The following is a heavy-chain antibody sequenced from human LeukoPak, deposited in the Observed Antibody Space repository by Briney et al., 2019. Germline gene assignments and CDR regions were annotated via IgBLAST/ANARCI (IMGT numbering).Heavy chain of an antibody. CDR1: GFTFSSYA. V-gene: IGHV3-23*01. CDR3: AKDAEVGGYSGYNWFDP. J-gene: IGHJ5*02. CDR2: ISGSGGST. D-gene: IGHD5-12*01. Sequence: GGSLRLSCAASGFTFSSYAMSWVRQAPGKGLEWVSAISGSGGSTYYADSVKGRFTISRDNSKNTLHLQMNSLRAEDTAVYYCAKDAEVGGYSGYNWFDPWGQGTLVTVSS.